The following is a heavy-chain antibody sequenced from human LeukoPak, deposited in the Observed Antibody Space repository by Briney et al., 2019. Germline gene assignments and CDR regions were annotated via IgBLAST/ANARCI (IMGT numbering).Heavy chain of an antibody. CDR1: GGSISSYY. J-gene: IGHJ3*01. CDR3: ARKGFVESTGWRGAFDV. D-gene: IGHD2-8*02. CDR2: IYTSGST. V-gene: IGHV4-4*09. Sequence: SETLSLTWTVAGGSISSYYWSWIRQPPGKGLEWIGYIYTSGSTNYNPSLKSRVTISVDTSKNQFSLKLSSVTAADTAVYYCARKGFVESTGWRGAFDVWGQGTMVTVSS.